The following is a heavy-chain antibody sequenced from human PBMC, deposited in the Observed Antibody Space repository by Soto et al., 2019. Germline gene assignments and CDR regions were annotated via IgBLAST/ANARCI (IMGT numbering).Heavy chain of an antibody. J-gene: IGHJ4*02. CDR1: GFTFSSYA. Sequence: GGSLRLSCAASGFTFSSYAMHWVRQAPGKGLEYVSAISSNGGSTYYANSVKGRFTISRDNSKNTLYLQMGSLRAEDMAVYYCARVYGDYWGQGTLVTRLL. CDR3: ARVYGDY. D-gene: IGHD3-10*01. CDR2: ISSNGGST. V-gene: IGHV3-64*01.